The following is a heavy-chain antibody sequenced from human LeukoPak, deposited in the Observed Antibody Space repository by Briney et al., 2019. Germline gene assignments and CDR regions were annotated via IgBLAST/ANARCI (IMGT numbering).Heavy chain of an antibody. CDR3: ARCAVSDYYGSGSYVPNWFDP. J-gene: IGHJ5*02. CDR2: IIPIFGTA. D-gene: IGHD3-10*01. Sequence: SVKVSCKASGGTFISYAISWVRQAPGQGLEWMGGIIPIFGTANYAQKFQGRVTITADESTSTAYMELSSLRSEDTAVYYCARCAVSDYYGSGSYVPNWFDPWGQGTLVTVSS. CDR1: GGTFISYA. V-gene: IGHV1-69*13.